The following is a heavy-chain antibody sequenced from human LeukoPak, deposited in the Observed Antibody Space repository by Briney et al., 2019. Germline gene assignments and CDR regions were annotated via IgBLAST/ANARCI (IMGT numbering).Heavy chain of an antibody. CDR2: INSDGSST. Sequence: GGSLRLSCAASGFTFSSYSMNWVRQAPGKGLVWVSRINSDGSSTSYADSVKGRFTISRDNAKNTLYLQMNSLRAEDTAVYYCAKVMDRDIVATIRLGSQYYFDYWGQGTLVTVSS. D-gene: IGHD5-12*01. CDR3: AKVMDRDIVATIRLGSQYYFDY. V-gene: IGHV3-74*01. CDR1: GFTFSSYS. J-gene: IGHJ4*02.